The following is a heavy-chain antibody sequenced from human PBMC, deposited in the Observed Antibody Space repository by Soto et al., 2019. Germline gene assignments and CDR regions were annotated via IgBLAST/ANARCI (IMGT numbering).Heavy chain of an antibody. D-gene: IGHD6-19*01. J-gene: IGHJ4*02. CDR2: ISYDGSNK. V-gene: IGHV3-30-3*01. CDR3: ARDKSPYSSGWHNRHFDY. CDR1: GFTFSSYA. Sequence: QVQLVESGGGVVQPGRSLRLSCAASGFTFSSYAMHWVRQAPGKGLEWVAVISYDGSNKYYAGSVKGRFTISRDNSTNTRYLQMNSLKTEDTAVYYCARDKSPYSSGWHNRHFDYWGQGTRVTVSS.